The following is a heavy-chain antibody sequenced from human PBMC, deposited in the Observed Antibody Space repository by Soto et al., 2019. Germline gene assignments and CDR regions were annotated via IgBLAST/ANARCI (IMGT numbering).Heavy chain of an antibody. CDR2: ISAYNGNT. J-gene: IGHJ5*02. CDR3: ARAFRVAGTRWSFDP. V-gene: IGHV1-18*01. CDR1: GYTFTSYD. Sequence: QVQLVQSGAEVKKPGASVKVSCKASGYTFTSYDISWVRQAPGQGLEWMGWISAYNGNTNYAQKLQGRVTMTTDTSTSTAYRELRSLRSEDTAVYYCARAFRVAGTRWSFDPWGQGTLVTVSS. D-gene: IGHD2-15*01.